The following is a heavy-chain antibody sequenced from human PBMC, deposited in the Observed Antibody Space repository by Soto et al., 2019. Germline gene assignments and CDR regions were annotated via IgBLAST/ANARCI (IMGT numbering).Heavy chain of an antibody. Sequence: EVQLVESGGGLVQPGGSLRLSCAASGFTFSDHYMDWVRQAPGKGLEWVGRITHRADGYITEYAASVRGRFTVSRDDSNNSLHLQSKSLKIEDTAVYYCARVKRSYSEGGVFDYWGQGTLVTVSS. J-gene: IGHJ4*02. CDR2: ITHRADGYIT. CDR3: ARVKRSYSEGGVFDY. V-gene: IGHV3-72*01. CDR1: GFTFSDHY. D-gene: IGHD3-16*01.